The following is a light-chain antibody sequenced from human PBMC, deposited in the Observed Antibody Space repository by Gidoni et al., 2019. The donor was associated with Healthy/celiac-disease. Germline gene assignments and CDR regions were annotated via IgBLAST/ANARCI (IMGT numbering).Light chain of an antibody. V-gene: IGLV1-36*01. CDR2: SDD. CDR1: SSNIGNNA. J-gene: IGLJ1*01. Sequence: QSVLTQPPSVSEAPRQRVTISCSGSSSNIGNNAVNWYQQLPGKAPKLLIYSDDLLPSRGSDRFSGSKSGTSASLAISGLQSEDEADYYCAAWDDSLNGYVFGTGTKVTVL. CDR3: AAWDDSLNGYV.